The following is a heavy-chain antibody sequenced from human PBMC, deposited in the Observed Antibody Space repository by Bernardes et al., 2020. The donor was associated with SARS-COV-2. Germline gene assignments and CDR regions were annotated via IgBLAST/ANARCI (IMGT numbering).Heavy chain of an antibody. D-gene: IGHD5-18*01. CDR2: ISGSGATT. V-gene: IGHV3-23*01. J-gene: IGHJ4*02. CDR1: GFTFPYYA. Sequence: GGSLRLSCAASGFTFPYYAMSWVRQAPGKGLEWVSYISGSGATTFYSDSVKGRFTISRDNSKNTLFLQMNDLRAGDTAVYYCANNGYSYGYSLWWGQGTLVTVSS. CDR3: ANNGYSYGYSLW.